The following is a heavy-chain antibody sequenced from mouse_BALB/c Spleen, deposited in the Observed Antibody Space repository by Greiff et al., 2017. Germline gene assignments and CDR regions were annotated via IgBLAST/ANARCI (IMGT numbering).Heavy chain of an antibody. CDR2: IDPANGNT. CDR3: ASGWGSGNDD. D-gene: IGHD2-1*01. V-gene: IGHV14-3*02. CDR1: GFNIKDTY. Sequence: VQLQQSGAELVKPGASVKLSCTASGFNIKDTYMHWVKQRPEQGLEWIGRIDPANGNTKSDPKFQGKATVTADTSSNTAYLQLSSLTSEDTAVYYCASGWGSGNDDWGQGTTLTVSS. J-gene: IGHJ2*01.